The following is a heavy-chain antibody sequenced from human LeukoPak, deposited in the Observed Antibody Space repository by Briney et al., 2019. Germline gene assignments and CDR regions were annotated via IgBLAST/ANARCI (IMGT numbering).Heavy chain of an antibody. CDR2: IYYSGST. V-gene: IGHV4-59*06. J-gene: IGHJ4*02. Sequence: SETLSLTCSVSGGSFSSYYWSWIRQHPGKGLEWIGYIYYSGSTYYNPSLKSRVTISVDTSKNQFSLKLSSVTAADTAVYYCASYKTAMVTSGFDYWGQGTLVTVSS. CDR1: GGSFSSYY. D-gene: IGHD5-18*01. CDR3: ASYKTAMVTSGFDY.